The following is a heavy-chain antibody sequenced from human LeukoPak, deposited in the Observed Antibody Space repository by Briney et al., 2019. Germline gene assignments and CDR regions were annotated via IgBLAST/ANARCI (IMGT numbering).Heavy chain of an antibody. D-gene: IGHD3-22*01. J-gene: IGHJ4*02. CDR3: AKAKSLYYDSSGYLDY. CDR2: ISGSGGST. V-gene: IGHV3-23*01. Sequence: GGSLRLSWAPSGFPFSSYAMSWVRQAPGKGREWVSAISGSGGSTYYADSVKGRFTISRDNAKNSLYLQMNSLRAEDTALYYCAKAKSLYYDSSGYLDYWGQGTLVTVSS. CDR1: GFPFSSYA.